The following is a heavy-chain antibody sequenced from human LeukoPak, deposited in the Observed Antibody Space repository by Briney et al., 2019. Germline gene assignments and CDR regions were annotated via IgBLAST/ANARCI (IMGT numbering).Heavy chain of an antibody. CDR2: IYHSGST. J-gene: IGHJ4*02. Sequence: PSGTLSLTCAVSGGFISSSNWWSWVRQPPGKGLEWIGEIYHSGSTNYNPSLKSRVTISVVKSKNQFSLKLSSVTAADTAVYYCASSLDYGDFATGAFDYWGQGTLVTVSS. CDR3: ASSLDYGDFATGAFDY. D-gene: IGHD4-17*01. V-gene: IGHV4-4*02. CDR1: GGFISSSNW.